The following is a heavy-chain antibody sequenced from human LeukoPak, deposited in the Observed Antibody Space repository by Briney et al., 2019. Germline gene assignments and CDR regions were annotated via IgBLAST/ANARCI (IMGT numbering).Heavy chain of an antibody. J-gene: IGHJ4*02. CDR1: GSTFSSYS. CDR2: ISSSSSYI. Sequence: GGSLRLSCAASGSTFSSYSMNWVRQAPGKGLEWVSSISSSSSYIYYADSVKGRFTISRDNAKNSLYLQMNSLRAEDTAVYYCARDHPGYSYGRDYWGQGTLVTVSS. V-gene: IGHV3-21*01. CDR3: ARDHPGYSYGRDY. D-gene: IGHD5-18*01.